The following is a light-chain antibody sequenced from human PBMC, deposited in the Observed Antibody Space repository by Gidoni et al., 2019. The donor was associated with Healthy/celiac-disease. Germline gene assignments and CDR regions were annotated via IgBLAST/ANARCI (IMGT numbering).Light chain of an antibody. J-gene: IGLJ1*01. V-gene: IGLV1-40*01. Sequence: QSVLTQPPSASGAPGQRVTISCTGSSSNIGAGYDVHWYQQVPGTAPKLLIYGNTNRPSGVPDRFSGSKSGTSASLAITGLQAEDEADYYCQSYDSSLNDYVFGTGTKVTVL. CDR1: SSNIGAGYD. CDR3: QSYDSSLNDYV. CDR2: GNT.